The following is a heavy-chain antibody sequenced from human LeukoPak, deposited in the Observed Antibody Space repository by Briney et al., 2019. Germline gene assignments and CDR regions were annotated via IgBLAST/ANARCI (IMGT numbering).Heavy chain of an antibody. J-gene: IGHJ4*02. CDR3: VRAGIFWNSKYYSDQ. CDR2: INQDGSAT. D-gene: IGHD3-3*01. Sequence: GGSLRLSCAASGFTFSTSWMTWVRQAPGKGLEWVADINQDGSATASVDSVKGRFTISRDNVKNSLFLQMNSLRAEDTAVYYCVRAGIFWNSKYYSDQWGQGTLVTVSS. CDR1: GFTFSTSW. V-gene: IGHV3-7*04.